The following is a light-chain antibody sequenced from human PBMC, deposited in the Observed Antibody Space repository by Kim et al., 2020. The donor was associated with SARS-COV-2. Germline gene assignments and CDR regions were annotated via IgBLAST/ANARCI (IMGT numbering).Light chain of an antibody. CDR1: NSSIGSNS. CDR3: ATWDDSLRGWV. Sequence: QRVTISCSGSNSSIGSNSVYWYQPLPGTAPKLLIYSNYERPSGVPGRFSGSKSGTSVSLAISGLRAEDEADYYCATWDDSLRGWVFGGGTQLTVL. J-gene: IGLJ3*02. V-gene: IGLV1-47*01. CDR2: SNY.